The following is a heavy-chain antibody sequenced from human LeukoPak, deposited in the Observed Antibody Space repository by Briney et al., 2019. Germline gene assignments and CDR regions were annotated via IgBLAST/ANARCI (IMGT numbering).Heavy chain of an antibody. CDR3: ASFIASAPPAFDI. CDR1: GGSFSGYY. Sequence: SETLSLTCAVYGGSFSGYYWSWVRQPPGKGLEWIGEINHSGSTNYNPSLKSRVTISVDTSKNQFSLKLSSVTAADTAVYYCASFIASAPPAFDIWGQGTMVTVSS. D-gene: IGHD6-13*01. CDR2: INHSGST. J-gene: IGHJ3*02. V-gene: IGHV4-34*01.